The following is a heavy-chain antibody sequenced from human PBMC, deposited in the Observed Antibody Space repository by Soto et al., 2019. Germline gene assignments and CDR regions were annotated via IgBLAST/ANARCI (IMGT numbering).Heavy chain of an antibody. CDR3: ARPIPRWSYHYGMDV. Sequence: GGSLRLPCEASEFTSSIYAIPMVRPAPGSGLGWVALISFDGKNEYHADSVKGRFTIARDNSRNMVYLEMNGLRPDDTATYFCARPIPRWSYHYGMDVWGHGT. J-gene: IGHJ6*02. D-gene: IGHD2-15*01. CDR1: EFTSSIYA. V-gene: IGHV3-30*04. CDR2: ISFDGKNE.